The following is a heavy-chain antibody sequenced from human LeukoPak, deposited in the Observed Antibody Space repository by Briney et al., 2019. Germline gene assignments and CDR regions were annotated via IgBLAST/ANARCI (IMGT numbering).Heavy chain of an antibody. CDR3: ARRLYYYDSSGYYYPYFDY. CDR2: IYYSGST. J-gene: IGHJ4*02. D-gene: IGHD3-22*01. CDR1: GGSISSSIYY. Sequence: KPSETLSLTCTVSGGSISSSIYYWGWIRQPPGKGLEWIGSIYYSGSTYYNPSLKSRVTISVDTSKNQFSLELSSVTAADTAVYYCARRLYYYDSSGYYYPYFDYWGQGTLVTVSS. V-gene: IGHV4-39*01.